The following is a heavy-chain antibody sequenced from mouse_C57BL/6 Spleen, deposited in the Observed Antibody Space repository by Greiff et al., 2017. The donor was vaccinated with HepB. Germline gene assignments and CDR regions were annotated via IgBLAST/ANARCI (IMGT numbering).Heavy chain of an antibody. CDR3: GRGRDGPLYAMDY. CDR1: GYTFTDYY. Sequence: EVQLQQSGPVLVKPGASVKMSCKASGYTFTDYYMNWVKQSHGKSLEWIGVINPYNGGTSYNQKFKGKATLTVDKSSSTAYMELNSLTSEDSAVYYCGRGRDGPLYAMDYWGQGTSVTVSS. J-gene: IGHJ4*01. D-gene: IGHD2-3*01. CDR2: INPYNGGT. V-gene: IGHV1-19*01.